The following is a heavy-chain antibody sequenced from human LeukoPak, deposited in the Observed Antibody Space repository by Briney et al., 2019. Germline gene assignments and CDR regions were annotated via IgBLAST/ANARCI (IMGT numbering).Heavy chain of an antibody. CDR3: AKDFVIATTGGDAFDI. J-gene: IGHJ3*02. D-gene: IGHD6-13*01. V-gene: IGHV3-30*18. CDR1: GFTFSSYG. CDR2: ISYDGSNK. Sequence: HTGGSLRLSCAASGFTFSSYGMHWVRQAPGKGLEWVAVISYDGSNKYYADSVKGRFTISRDNSKNTLYLQMNSLRAEDTTIYYCAKDFVIATTGGDAFDIWGQGTMVTVSS.